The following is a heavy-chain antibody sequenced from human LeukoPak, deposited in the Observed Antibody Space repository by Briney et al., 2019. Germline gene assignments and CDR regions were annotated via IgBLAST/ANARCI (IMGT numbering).Heavy chain of an antibody. V-gene: IGHV3-30*18. CDR2: ISYDGSNK. J-gene: IGHJ4*02. Sequence: GGSLKLSCAASGFTFSSYGMHWVRQAPGKGLEWVAVISYDGSNKYYADSVKGRFTISRDNSKNTLYLQMNSLRAEDTAVYYCANIQSYDSRGYEDYWGQGTLVTVSS. CDR3: ANIQSYDSRGYEDY. CDR1: GFTFSSYG. D-gene: IGHD3-22*01.